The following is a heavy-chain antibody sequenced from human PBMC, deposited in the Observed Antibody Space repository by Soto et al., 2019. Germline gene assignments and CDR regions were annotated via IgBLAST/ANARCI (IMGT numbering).Heavy chain of an antibody. CDR3: AHGTVTIFCTWFDP. D-gene: IGHD3-9*01. CDR2: IYWDDDK. V-gene: IGHV2-5*02. CDR1: GFSLSTSGVG. Sequence: QITLKESGPTLVKPTQTLTLTCTFSGFSLSTSGVGVGWIRQPPGKALEWLALIYWDDDKRYSPSLKSRLTITKDNSKNQVVLTMTNMDPVDTATYYCAHGTVTIFCTWFDPWGQGTLVTVSS. J-gene: IGHJ5*02.